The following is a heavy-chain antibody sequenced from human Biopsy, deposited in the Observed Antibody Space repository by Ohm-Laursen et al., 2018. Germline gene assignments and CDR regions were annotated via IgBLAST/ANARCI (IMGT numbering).Heavy chain of an antibody. CDR1: GGSVGDYF. V-gene: IGHV4-59*02. CDR3: PAFPFSSSPAFDI. Sequence: SDTLSLTCSVSGGSVGDYFLSWIRLVPGKRPEWIGYTYYRGTSENNPSLRSRVTTSVDISRNQFFLNMKSVTGADTAVYYCPAFPFSSSPAFDIWGQGTTVIVSS. CDR2: TYYRGTS. D-gene: IGHD6-19*01. J-gene: IGHJ3*02.